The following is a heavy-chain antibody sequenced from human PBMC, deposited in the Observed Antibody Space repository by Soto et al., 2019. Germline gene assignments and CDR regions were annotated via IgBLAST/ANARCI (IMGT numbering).Heavy chain of an antibody. CDR1: GGSISSGGYS. CDR2: IYHSGST. D-gene: IGHD1-7*01. J-gene: IGHJ5*02. V-gene: IGHV4-30-2*01. Sequence: SETLSLTCAVSGGSISSGGYSWSWIRQPPGKGLEWIGYIYHSGSTYYNPSLKSRVTISVDRSRNQFSLKLSSVTAADTAVHYCPRTESGTFEPWGQGTLVTVSS. CDR3: PRTESGTFEP.